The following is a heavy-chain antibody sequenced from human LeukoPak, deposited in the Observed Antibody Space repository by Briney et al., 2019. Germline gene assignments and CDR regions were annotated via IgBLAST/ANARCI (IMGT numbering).Heavy chain of an antibody. CDR3: ARHGRGYSYGSRYNWFDP. J-gene: IGHJ5*02. CDR1: GYSISSGYY. CDR2: IYHSGST. V-gene: IGHV4-38-2*02. D-gene: IGHD5-18*01. Sequence: SETLSLTCTVSGYSISSGYYWGWIRQPPGKGLEWIGSIYHSGSTNYNPSLKSRVTISVDTSKNQFSLKLSSVTAADTAVYYCARHGRGYSYGSRYNWFDPWGQGTLVTVSS.